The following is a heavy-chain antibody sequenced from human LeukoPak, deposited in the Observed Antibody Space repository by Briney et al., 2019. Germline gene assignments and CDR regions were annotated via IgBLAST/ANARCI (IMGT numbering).Heavy chain of an antibody. V-gene: IGHV3-33*01. CDR3: AREDRIAPADKTFDI. D-gene: IGHD6-13*01. Sequence: TGGPLRLSCAASGFTFRNYAMHWVRQAPGKGLEGVAIIWYDGGNRYHADSVKGRCTISRDNSKHTLYLQLSSLRAEDTAVYYCAREDRIAPADKTFDIWGQGTMVTVSS. CDR1: GFTFRNYA. J-gene: IGHJ3*02. CDR2: IWYDGGNR.